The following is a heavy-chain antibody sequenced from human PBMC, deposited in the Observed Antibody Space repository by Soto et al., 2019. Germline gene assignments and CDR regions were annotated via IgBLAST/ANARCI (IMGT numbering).Heavy chain of an antibody. D-gene: IGHD3-22*01. CDR3: ARVLGYDSSGYLGYYFDY. CDR1: GYTFTSYG. V-gene: IGHV1-18*01. J-gene: IGHJ4*02. Sequence: QVQLVQSGAEVKKPGASVKVSCKASGYTFTSYGISCVRQAPGQGLEWMGWISAYNGNTNYAQKLQGRVTMTTDTSTSTAYMELRSLRSDDTAVYYCARVLGYDSSGYLGYYFDYWGQGTLVTVSS. CDR2: ISAYNGNT.